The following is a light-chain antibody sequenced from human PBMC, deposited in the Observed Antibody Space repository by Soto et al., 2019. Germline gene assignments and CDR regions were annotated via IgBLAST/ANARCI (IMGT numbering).Light chain of an antibody. V-gene: IGKV3-11*01. J-gene: IGKJ2*01. CDR1: QSVGTY. Sequence: EFVLTQSPATLSLSPGEGASLSCWASQSVGTYMAWYQHKPGQPPRLLIYDASKRATGIPARFSGSGSGTNFTFTISSLEPAYFALYFCQLRSSWPPYTFAQGTKVEMK. CDR3: QLRSSWPPYT. CDR2: DAS.